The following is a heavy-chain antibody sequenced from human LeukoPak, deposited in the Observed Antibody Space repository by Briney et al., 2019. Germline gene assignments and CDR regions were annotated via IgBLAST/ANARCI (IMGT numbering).Heavy chain of an antibody. J-gene: IGHJ4*02. Sequence: PLASVKVSCKASGYTFTSYDINWVRQATGQGLEWMGWMNPNSGNTGYAQKFQGRVTMTRNTSISTAYMELSSLRSEDTAVYYCARGFGYSYGYPDPPDYWGQGTLVTVSS. CDR1: GYTFTSYD. CDR3: ARGFGYSYGYPDPPDY. CDR2: MNPNSGNT. D-gene: IGHD5-18*01. V-gene: IGHV1-8*01.